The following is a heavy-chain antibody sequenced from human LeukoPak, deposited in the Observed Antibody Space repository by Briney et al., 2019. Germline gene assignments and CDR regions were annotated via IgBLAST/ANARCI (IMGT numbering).Heavy chain of an antibody. CDR3: AKVMAHFGDYEGLDG. J-gene: IGHJ4*02. D-gene: IGHD4-17*01. Sequence: GGSLRLSCAASGFTFDDYAMHWVRQAPGKGLEWVSLISWDGGRSYYADSVKGRFTIARDNIRNSLYLQMNSLRPEDTALYYCAKVMAHFGDYEGLDGWGQGTLVTVSS. CDR2: ISWDGGRS. V-gene: IGHV3-43D*03. CDR1: GFTFDDYA.